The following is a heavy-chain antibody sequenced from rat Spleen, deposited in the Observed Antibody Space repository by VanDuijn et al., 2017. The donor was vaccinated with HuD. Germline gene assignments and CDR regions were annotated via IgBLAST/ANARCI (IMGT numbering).Heavy chain of an antibody. CDR1: GFTFSDYN. Sequence: EVQLVESGGGLVQPGRSLKLSCAASGFTFSDYNMAWVRQAPKKGLEWVATISYDGSSTYYRDSVKGRFTISRDNAKSTLYLQMDSLRSEDTATYYCARQALGFDYWGQGTLVTVSS. J-gene: IGHJ3*01. V-gene: IGHV5-7*01. CDR2: ISYDGSST. CDR3: ARQALGFDY.